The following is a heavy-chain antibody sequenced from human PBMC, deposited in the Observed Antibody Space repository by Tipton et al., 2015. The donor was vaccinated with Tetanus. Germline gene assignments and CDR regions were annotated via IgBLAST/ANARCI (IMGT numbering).Heavy chain of an antibody. CDR3: ARRLGPYTGDQIWHFDL. V-gene: IGHV5-51*01. CDR2: IYPGDSDT. D-gene: IGHD7-27*01. J-gene: IGHJ2*01. CDR1: GYSFNIYW. Sequence: QLVQSGAEVKRHGESLKISCKGSGYSFNIYWIAWVRQMPGKGLEWMGIIYPGDSDTRYSPSFQGQVTISADKSLTTAYVQWSRLKASDTAMYYCARRLGPYTGDQIWHFDLWGRGTLVSVFS.